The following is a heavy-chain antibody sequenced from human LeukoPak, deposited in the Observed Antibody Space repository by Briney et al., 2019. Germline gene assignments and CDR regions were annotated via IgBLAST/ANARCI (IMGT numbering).Heavy chain of an antibody. J-gene: IGHJ4*02. CDR2: IYTSGST. CDR1: GASTSSGDYY. Sequence: PSETLSLTCIVSGASTSSGDYYCSWIRQPAGKGLEWIGRIYTSGSTNYNPSLKSRVTISVDTSKNQFSLKLSSVTAADTAGYYCATLGYSYGTDYWGQGTLVTVSS. V-gene: IGHV4-61*02. D-gene: IGHD5-18*01. CDR3: ATLGYSYGTDY.